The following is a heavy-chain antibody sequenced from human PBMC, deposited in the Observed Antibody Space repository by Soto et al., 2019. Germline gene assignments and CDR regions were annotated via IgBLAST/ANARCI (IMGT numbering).Heavy chain of an antibody. CDR2: INPSSGAT. Sequence: QEQLVQSGAEVKEPGASLKVSCKASGDTFTSNYIHWVRQAPGQGLEWMGRINPSSGATLYAQKCQGRLTLTTDTSTSTVYMDLNSLKSEDSAVYYCASRVLCGMDVWGQGTTVTVSS. J-gene: IGHJ6*02. CDR3: ASRVLCGMDV. CDR1: GDTFTSNY. V-gene: IGHV1-46*01. D-gene: IGHD2-21*01.